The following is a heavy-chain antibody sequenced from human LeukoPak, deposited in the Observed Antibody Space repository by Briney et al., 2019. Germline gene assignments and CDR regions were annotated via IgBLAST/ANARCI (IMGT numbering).Heavy chain of an antibody. CDR3: AKDFNDYGDYYFDY. CDR2: INSDGSRT. CDR1: GFTFSSYW. J-gene: IGHJ4*02. V-gene: IGHV3-74*01. Sequence: GGSLRLSCAASGFTFSSYWMHWVRQAPGKGLVWVSRINSDGSRTSYADSVKGRFTISRDNAKNTLYLQMNSLRAEDTAVYYCAKDFNDYGDYYFDYWGQGTLVTVSS. D-gene: IGHD4-17*01.